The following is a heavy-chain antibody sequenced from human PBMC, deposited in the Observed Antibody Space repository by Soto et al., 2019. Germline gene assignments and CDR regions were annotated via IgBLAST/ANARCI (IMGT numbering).Heavy chain of an antibody. J-gene: IGHJ4*02. CDR1: GFTFSSYS. CDR2: ISSSTNYI. V-gene: IGHV3-21*01. CDR3: ARDKWSGINNGLFDY. Sequence: PGGSLRLSCAASGFTFSSYSMNWVRQAPGKGLEWVSSISSSTNYIYYADSVKGRFTISRDNAKNSLYLQMNSLRAEDTAVYYCARDKWSGINNGLFDYWGQGTLVTVSS. D-gene: IGHD3-10*02.